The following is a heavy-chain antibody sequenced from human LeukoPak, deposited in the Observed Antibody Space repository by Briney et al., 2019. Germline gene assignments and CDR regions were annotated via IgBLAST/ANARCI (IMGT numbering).Heavy chain of an antibody. J-gene: IGHJ3*02. CDR2: ISYDGSNK. V-gene: IGHV3-30*04. CDR1: GFPLSSYA. Sequence: PGVSLRLSCAAPGFPLSSYAMHRVRPAPGQGLEWGAVISYDGSNKYYADSVKGRFTISRDNSKNTLYLQMNSLRAEDTAVYYCARDPYYDILTATPQPPGIWGQGTMVTVSS. D-gene: IGHD3-9*01. CDR3: ARDPYYDILTATPQPPGI.